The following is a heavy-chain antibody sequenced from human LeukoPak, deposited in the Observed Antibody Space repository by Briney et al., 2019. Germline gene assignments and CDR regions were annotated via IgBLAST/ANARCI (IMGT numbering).Heavy chain of an antibody. Sequence: ASVKVSCKASGYTFTSYYMHWVRRAPGQGLEWMGIINPSGGSTSYAQKFQGRVTMTRDMSTSTVYMELSSLRSEDTAVYYCARETYYGSGSYSDFALDYWGQGTLVTVSS. CDR1: GYTFTSYY. CDR3: ARETYYGSGSYSDFALDY. CDR2: INPSGGST. V-gene: IGHV1-46*01. D-gene: IGHD3-10*01. J-gene: IGHJ4*02.